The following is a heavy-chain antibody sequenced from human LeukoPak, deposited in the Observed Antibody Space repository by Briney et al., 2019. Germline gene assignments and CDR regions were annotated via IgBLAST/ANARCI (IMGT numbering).Heavy chain of an antibody. J-gene: IGHJ5*02. CDR3: ARTVVAATNWFDP. CDR1: GYSISRHY. CDR2: IYHSGIT. V-gene: IGHV4-38-2*01. D-gene: IGHD2-15*01. Sequence: SETLSLTCGVSGYSISRHYWGWIRQPPGKGLEWIGTIYHSGITYYNPSLKSRVTISVDTSKNQFSLKLSSVTAADTAVYYCARTVVAATNWFDPWGQGTPVTVSS.